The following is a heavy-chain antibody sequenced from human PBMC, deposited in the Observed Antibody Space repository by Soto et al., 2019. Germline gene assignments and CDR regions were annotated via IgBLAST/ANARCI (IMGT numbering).Heavy chain of an antibody. Sequence: GGSLRLSCAASGFTFSNYEMNWVRQAPGKGLEWISYITSTGTTRYYADSVKGRFTISRDNAKNSLYLQMNSPRAEDAAVYYCAKGNSPVDIYWGQGTLVTVSS. CDR3: AKGNSPVDIY. CDR2: ITSTGTTR. V-gene: IGHV3-48*03. J-gene: IGHJ4*02. D-gene: IGHD2-21*01. CDR1: GFTFSNYE.